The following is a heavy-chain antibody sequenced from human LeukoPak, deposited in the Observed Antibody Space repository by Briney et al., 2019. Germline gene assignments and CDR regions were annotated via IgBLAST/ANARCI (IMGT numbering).Heavy chain of an antibody. V-gene: IGHV1-18*01. Sequence: ASVKVSCKASGYTFTSYGISWVRQAPGQGLEWMGWISAYNGNTNYAQKLQGRVTMTTDTSTSTAYMELRSLRSDDTAVYYCARVGRGPAGFLDVVVPAAIDYWGQGTLVTVSS. J-gene: IGHJ4*02. D-gene: IGHD2-2*01. CDR2: ISAYNGNT. CDR3: ARVGRGPAGFLDVVVPAAIDY. CDR1: GYTFTSYG.